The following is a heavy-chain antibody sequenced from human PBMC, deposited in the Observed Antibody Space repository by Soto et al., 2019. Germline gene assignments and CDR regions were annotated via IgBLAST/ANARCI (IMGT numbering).Heavy chain of an antibody. Sequence: SETLSLTCTVSGGSISSGGYYWSWIRQHPGKGLEWIGYIYYSGSTYYNPSLKSRVTISVDTSKNQFSLKLSSVTAADTALYYCVRHAQWTIIAYWXQGXLXTFS. CDR2: IYYSGST. CDR1: GGSISSGGYY. CDR3: VRHAQWTIIAY. J-gene: IGHJ4*02. D-gene: IGHD6-19*01. V-gene: IGHV4-31*03.